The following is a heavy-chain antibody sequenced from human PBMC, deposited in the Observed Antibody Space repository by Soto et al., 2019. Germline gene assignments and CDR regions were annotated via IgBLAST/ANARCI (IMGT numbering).Heavy chain of an antibody. V-gene: IGHV3-30-3*01. CDR2: ISYDGSNK. CDR3: ARVLGPPYYYGSGSYLPDYYYGMDV. Sequence: GGSLRLSCAASGFTFSRYAMHWVRQAPGKGLEWVAVISYDGSNKYYADSVKGRFTISRDNSKNTLYLQMNSLRAEDTAVYYCARVLGPPYYYGSGSYLPDYYYGMDVWGQGTTVTVSS. J-gene: IGHJ6*02. CDR1: GFTFSRYA. D-gene: IGHD3-10*01.